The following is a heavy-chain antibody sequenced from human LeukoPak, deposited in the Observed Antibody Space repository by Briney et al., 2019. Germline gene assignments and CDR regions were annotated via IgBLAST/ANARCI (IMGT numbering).Heavy chain of an antibody. Sequence: PSETLSLTCTVSGGSISSGGYYWSWVRQHPGKGLEWIGYIYYSGSTYYNPSLKSRVTISVDTSKNQFSLKLTSVTAADTAVYYCARGWYSSSWYYWTFDYWGQGTLVTVSS. D-gene: IGHD6-13*01. J-gene: IGHJ4*02. CDR2: IYYSGST. CDR1: GGSISSGGYY. CDR3: ARGWYSSSWYYWTFDY. V-gene: IGHV4-31*03.